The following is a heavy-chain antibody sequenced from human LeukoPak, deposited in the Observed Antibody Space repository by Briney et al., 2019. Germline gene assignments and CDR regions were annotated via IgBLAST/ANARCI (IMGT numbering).Heavy chain of an antibody. CDR2: IKQDGSEK. Sequence: GGSLRLSCAASGFTFSSYWMSWVRQAPGKGLEWVANIKQDGSEKYYVDSVKGRFTISRDNAKNSLYLHMNSLRAEDTAVYYCARDNMVRGVIIHHYYYGMDVWGQGTTVTVSS. D-gene: IGHD3-10*01. CDR3: ARDNMVRGVIIHHYYYGMDV. J-gene: IGHJ6*02. V-gene: IGHV3-7*01. CDR1: GFTFSSYW.